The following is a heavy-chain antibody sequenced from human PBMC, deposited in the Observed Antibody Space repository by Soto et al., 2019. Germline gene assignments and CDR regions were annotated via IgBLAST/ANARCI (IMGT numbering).Heavy chain of an antibody. CDR2: ISWNSGSI. V-gene: IGHV3-9*01. CDR1: GFTFDDDA. J-gene: IGHJ1*01. Sequence: PGGSLRLSCAASGFTFDDDAMHWVRQAPGKGLEWVSGISWNSGSIGYADSVKGRFTISRDNAKNSLYLQMNSLRAEDTALYYCAKDALPGYCSGGSCYTVGYFQHWGQGTLVTVSS. CDR3: AKDALPGYCSGGSCYTVGYFQH. D-gene: IGHD2-15*01.